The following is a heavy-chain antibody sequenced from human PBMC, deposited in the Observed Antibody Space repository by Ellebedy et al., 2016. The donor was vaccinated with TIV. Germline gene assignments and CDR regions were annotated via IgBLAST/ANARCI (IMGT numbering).Heavy chain of an antibody. CDR1: GFTFSDYA. D-gene: IGHD5-12*01. J-gene: IGHJ2*01. CDR2: ISTYSSHI. CDR3: ARDDDPNSGYDPYYYFDL. Sequence: GESLKISCAASGFTFSDYAMNWVRQAPGKGLEWVSSISTYSSHIFQSESVKGRFTISRDDAQNSLYLQMNSLRAEDTAVYYCARDDDPNSGYDPYYYFDLWGRGTLVTVSS. V-gene: IGHV3-21*01.